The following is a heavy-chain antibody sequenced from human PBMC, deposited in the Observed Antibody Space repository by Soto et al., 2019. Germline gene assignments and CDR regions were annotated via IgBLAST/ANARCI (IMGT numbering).Heavy chain of an antibody. Sequence: SETLSLTCTVSGFSISSGDYYWSWIRQPPGKGLEWIGYIYYSGSTYYNPSLKSRVTISVDTSKNQFSLKLSSVTAADTAVYYCARAGGYCSGGSCHPYYYYYYMDVWGKGTTVTVSS. CDR1: GFSISSGDYY. CDR2: IYYSGST. CDR3: ARAGGYCSGGSCHPYYYYYYMDV. D-gene: IGHD2-15*01. J-gene: IGHJ6*03. V-gene: IGHV4-30-4*01.